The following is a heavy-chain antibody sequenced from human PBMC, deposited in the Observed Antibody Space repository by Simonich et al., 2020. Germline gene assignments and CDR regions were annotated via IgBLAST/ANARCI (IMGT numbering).Heavy chain of an antibody. J-gene: IGHJ4*02. CDR2: IYYSGST. CDR1: GGSNSSYY. CDR3: ARGRLYFDY. D-gene: IGHD2-15*01. V-gene: IGHV4-59*01. Sequence: QVQLQESGPGLVKPSETLSLTCTVSGGSNSSYYWSWIRQPPGKGLEWIGYIYYSGSTNYNPSLKGRVTISVDTSKNQFSLKLSSVTAADTAVYYCARGRLYFDYWGQGTLVTVSS.